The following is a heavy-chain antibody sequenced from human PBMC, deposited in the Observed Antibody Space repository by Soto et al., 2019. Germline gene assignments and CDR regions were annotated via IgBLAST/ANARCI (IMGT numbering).Heavy chain of an antibody. CDR1: GGTFSSYT. D-gene: IGHD6-19*01. Sequence: SVKVSCKASGGTFSSYTISWVRQAPGQGLEWMGRIIPILGIANYAQKFQGRVTITADKSTGTAYMELSSLRSEDTAAYYCASAPLSGWNRNWVDPWGQGTLVTV. V-gene: IGHV1-69*02. CDR2: IIPILGIA. J-gene: IGHJ5*02. CDR3: ASAPLSGWNRNWVDP.